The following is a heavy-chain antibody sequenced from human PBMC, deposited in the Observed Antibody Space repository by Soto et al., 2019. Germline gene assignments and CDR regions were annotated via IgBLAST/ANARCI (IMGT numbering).Heavy chain of an antibody. Sequence: PGGSLRLSCAASGFALSSYGMHGVRQAPGKGLEWVAVISYDESNKYYADSVKGRFTISRDNSKNTLYLQMNSLRAEDTAVYYCTKGVVVITSYFQHWGQGTLVTVSS. V-gene: IGHV3-30*18. CDR2: ISYDESNK. CDR3: TKGVVVITSYFQH. CDR1: GFALSSYG. D-gene: IGHD3-22*01. J-gene: IGHJ1*01.